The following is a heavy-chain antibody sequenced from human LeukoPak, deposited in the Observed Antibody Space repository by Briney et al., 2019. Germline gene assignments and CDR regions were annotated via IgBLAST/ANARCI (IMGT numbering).Heavy chain of an antibody. CDR1: RFTFSDYY. Sequence: GGSLRLSCAASRFTFSDYYMSWIRQAPGKGLEWVSYISDSSSYTNYADSVKGRFTISRDKAKNSLYLQMNSLRAEDTAAYYCARVSSSRSFDYWGQGTLVTVSS. D-gene: IGHD6-13*01. CDR3: ARVSSSRSFDY. CDR2: ISDSSSYT. V-gene: IGHV3-11*05. J-gene: IGHJ4*02.